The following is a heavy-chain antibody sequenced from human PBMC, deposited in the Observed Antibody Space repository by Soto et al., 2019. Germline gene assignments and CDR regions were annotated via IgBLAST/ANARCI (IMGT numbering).Heavy chain of an antibody. V-gene: IGHV1-46*01. Sequence: QVQLVQSGAEVKKPGASVKVSCKASGYTFTSYYIHWVRQAPGQGLEWMGIINPSGGSTSYAQKFQGIVTMTRDTSTSTVSMELSSLRSEDTAVYYCARDGYNYILGYWGQGTLVTVSS. CDR2: INPSGGST. J-gene: IGHJ4*02. CDR1: GYTFTSYY. CDR3: ARDGYNYILGY. D-gene: IGHD5-12*01.